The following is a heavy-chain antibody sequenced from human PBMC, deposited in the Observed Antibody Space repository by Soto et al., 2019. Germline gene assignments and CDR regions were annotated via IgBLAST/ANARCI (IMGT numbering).Heavy chain of an antibody. Sequence: QLQLQESGPGLVKLSETLSLTCTVSGGSINSSGYYWGWIRQPPGKGLEWIGSLYYSGSTYYNPSLKSRVTISVDTSKNQFSLKLSSVTAADTAVYYCATTALSEQFDYWGQGTLVTVSS. CDR2: LYYSGST. CDR3: ATTALSEQFDY. CDR1: GGSINSSGYY. D-gene: IGHD3-3*02. J-gene: IGHJ4*02. V-gene: IGHV4-39*01.